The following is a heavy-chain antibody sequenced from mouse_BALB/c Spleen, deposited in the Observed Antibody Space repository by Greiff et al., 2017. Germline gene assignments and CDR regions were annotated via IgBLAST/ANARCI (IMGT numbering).Heavy chain of an antibody. CDR3: ARRVAMDY. Sequence: VKLVESGAELVRPGTSVKISCKASGYTFTNYWLGWVKQRPGHGLEWIGDIYPGGGYTNYNEKFKGKATLTADTSSSTAYMQLSSLTSEDSAVYFCARRVAMDYWGQGTSVTVSS. CDR1: GYTFTNYW. V-gene: IGHV1-63*02. J-gene: IGHJ4*01. CDR2: IYPGGGYT.